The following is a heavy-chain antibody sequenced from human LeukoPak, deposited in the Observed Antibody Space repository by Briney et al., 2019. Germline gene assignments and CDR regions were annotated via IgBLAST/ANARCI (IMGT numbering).Heavy chain of an antibody. CDR1: GFPFSRHW. Sequence: GGSLGLSCAASGFPFSRHWMSWVRQAPGKGLQWVANIKEDGSENYYVDSVKGRFTISRDNAKNSLYLQMNSLRAEDTAVYYCAAESSSSWEGHWGQGTLVTVSS. V-gene: IGHV3-7*01. J-gene: IGHJ4*02. CDR3: AAESSSSWEGH. D-gene: IGHD6-6*01. CDR2: IKEDGSEN.